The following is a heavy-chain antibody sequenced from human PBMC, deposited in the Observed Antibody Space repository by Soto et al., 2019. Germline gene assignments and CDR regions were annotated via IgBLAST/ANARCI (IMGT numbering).Heavy chain of an antibody. CDR2: IIPMYGPA. CDR1: GGTFSSYA. V-gene: IGHV1-69*01. Sequence: QVPLVQSGAEVKKPGSSVTVSCKASGGTFSSYAIHWVRQAPGQGLEWMGGIIPMYGPAKYAQRFQGRVTITADESTTTVYMELISLTSQDTAVYYCARVTSMVRGVIDNWFDPWGHGTLVTVSS. D-gene: IGHD3-10*01. CDR3: ARVTSMVRGVIDNWFDP. J-gene: IGHJ5*02.